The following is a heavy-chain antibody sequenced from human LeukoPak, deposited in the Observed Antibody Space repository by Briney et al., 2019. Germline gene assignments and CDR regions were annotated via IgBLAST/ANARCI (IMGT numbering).Heavy chain of an antibody. Sequence: SETLSLTCTVSGGSMSNVYWSWIRQPPGQGLEWLASIYYSGTPTYNPSLNRRGTFSIDTSKNQFSLKLRSVTAADTATYFCARESNWVFDYWGQGARVTVSS. CDR1: GGSMSNVY. V-gene: IGHV4-59*01. J-gene: IGHJ4*02. D-gene: IGHD7-27*01. CDR3: ARESNWVFDY. CDR2: IYYSGTP.